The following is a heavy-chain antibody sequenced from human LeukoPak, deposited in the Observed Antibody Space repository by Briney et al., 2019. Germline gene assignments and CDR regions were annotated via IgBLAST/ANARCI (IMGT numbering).Heavy chain of an antibody. CDR1: GGTFSSYA. CDR3: ARDLLGYCSSTSCGRRAFDI. CDR2: IIPIFGTA. D-gene: IGHD2-2*01. Sequence: ASVKVSCKASGGTFSSYAISWVRQAPGQGLEWMGGIIPIFGTANYAQKFQGRVTITADESTSTAYMELSSLRSDDTAVYYCARDLLGYCSSTSCGRRAFDIWGQGTMVTVSS. J-gene: IGHJ3*02. V-gene: IGHV1-69*13.